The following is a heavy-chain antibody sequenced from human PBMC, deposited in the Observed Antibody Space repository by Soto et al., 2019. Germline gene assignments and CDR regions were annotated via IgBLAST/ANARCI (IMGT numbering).Heavy chain of an antibody. D-gene: IGHD2-2*01. CDR2: ISGDGRTT. CDR1: GFTFSSHW. CDR3: ARGVPNCSSSSCYFDF. J-gene: IGHJ4*02. V-gene: IGHV3-74*01. Sequence: PGGSLRLSCAASGFTFSSHWMNWVRQGPGKGLAWVSRISGDGRTTSHADPVKGRFTISRDNAKNTLYLQMHIQRVEDTAAYYCARGVPNCSSSSCYFDFWGQGILVTVS.